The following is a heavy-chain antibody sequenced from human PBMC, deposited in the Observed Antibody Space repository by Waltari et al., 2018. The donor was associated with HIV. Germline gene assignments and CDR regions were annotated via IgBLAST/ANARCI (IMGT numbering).Heavy chain of an antibody. Sequence: QVQLVESGGGVVQPGKSVSLSCAASGVIFSGWGMHWVRQGPGKGLEWVAIISNDGNKKDYADFAKGRFTISRDNYKNTLYLHMNSLRVDDTAVYSCAKITSVGPYDVFDIWGQGTMVTVS. CDR2: ISNDGNKK. J-gene: IGHJ3*02. CDR1: GVIFSGWG. D-gene: IGHD3-16*01. CDR3: AKITSVGPYDVFDI. V-gene: IGHV3-30*18.